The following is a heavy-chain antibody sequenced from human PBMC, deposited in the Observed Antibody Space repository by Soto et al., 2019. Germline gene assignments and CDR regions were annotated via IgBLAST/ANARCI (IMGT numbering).Heavy chain of an antibody. CDR3: VFFLQPRPPPSPTPFPTAPLLRSWASETLSLTCTVSGGSIRRYY. D-gene: IGHD2-8*02. CDR2: IYYSGST. V-gene: IGHV4-31*02. CDR1: GGSISSGGYY. Sequence: SETLSLTCTVSGGSISSGGYYWSWIRQHPGKGLEWIGYIYYSGSTYYNPSLKSRVTISVDTSKNQFSLKLSSVTAADTAVYSCVFFLQPRPPPSPTPFPTAPLLRSWASETLSLTCTVSGGSIRRYYW. J-gene: IGHJ4*01.